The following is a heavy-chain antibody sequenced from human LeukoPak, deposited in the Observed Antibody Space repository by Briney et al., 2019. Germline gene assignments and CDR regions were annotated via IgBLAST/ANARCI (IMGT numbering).Heavy chain of an antibody. J-gene: IGHJ4*02. CDR2: ISSSGSTI. CDR3: ARDALYGSGSEHFDY. CDR1: GFTFSDYY. D-gene: IGHD3-10*01. V-gene: IGHV3-11*04. Sequence: GGSLRLSCAASGFTFSDYYMSWIRQAPGKGLEWVSCISSSGSTIYYADSVKGRFTISRDNAKNSLYLQMNSLRAEDTAVYYCARDALYGSGSEHFDYWGQGTLVTVSS.